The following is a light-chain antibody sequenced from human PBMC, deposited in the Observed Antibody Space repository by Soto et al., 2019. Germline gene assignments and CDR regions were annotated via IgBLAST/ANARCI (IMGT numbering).Light chain of an antibody. V-gene: IGLV2-14*01. CDR3: SSYTSSRTLV. CDR1: SSDIGGDYNY. CDR2: EVS. J-gene: IGLJ1*01. Sequence: QSALTQPASVSGSPGQSITISCTGTSSDIGGDYNYVSWYQQHPGKAPNLMIYEVSDRPSGVSNRLSGSRSGNTASLTISGLQAEDEADYYCSSYTSSRTLVFGTGTKVTVL.